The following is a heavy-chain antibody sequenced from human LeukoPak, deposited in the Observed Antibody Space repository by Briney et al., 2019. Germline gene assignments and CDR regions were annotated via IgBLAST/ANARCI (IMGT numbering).Heavy chain of an antibody. J-gene: IGHJ4*02. D-gene: IGHD5-18*01. CDR2: MYYRGST. V-gene: IGHV4-30-4*01. Sequence: PSQTLSLTCTVSGAFISIRDYYWRWLRRPAGKGLQWIVYMYYRGSTCYHRALTSQFTISVDKANNLFSLKLSELTAPDSAVHSCAKGIQLWYNLDYWGQGTLVTVSS. CDR1: GAFISIRDYY. CDR3: AKGIQLWYNLDY.